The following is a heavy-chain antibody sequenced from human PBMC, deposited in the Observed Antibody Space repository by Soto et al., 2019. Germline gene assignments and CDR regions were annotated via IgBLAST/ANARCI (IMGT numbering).Heavy chain of an antibody. V-gene: IGHV3-23*01. J-gene: IGHJ5*02. CDR3: AKDLYGWGSYYNPNCFDP. Sequence: PGGSLRLSCAASGFTFSSYAMSWVRQAPGKGLEWVSAISGSGGSTYYADSVKGRFTISRDNSKNTLYLQMNSLRAEDTAVYYCAKDLYGWGSYYNPNCFDPWGQETLVTVSS. CDR2: ISGSGGST. CDR1: GFTFSSYA. D-gene: IGHD3-10*01.